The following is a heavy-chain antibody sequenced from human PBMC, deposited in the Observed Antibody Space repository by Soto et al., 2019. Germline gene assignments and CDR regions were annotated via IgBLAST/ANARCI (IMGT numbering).Heavy chain of an antibody. Sequence: GASVKVSCKASGYTFTNYGITWVRQAPGQGLEWMGGIIPIFGTANYAQKFQGRVTITADESTSTAYMELSSLRSEDTAVYYCARVRQLVLGWFDPWGQGTLVTVSS. V-gene: IGHV1-69*13. CDR2: IIPIFGTA. CDR1: GYTFTNYG. CDR3: ARVRQLVLGWFDP. J-gene: IGHJ5*02. D-gene: IGHD6-6*01.